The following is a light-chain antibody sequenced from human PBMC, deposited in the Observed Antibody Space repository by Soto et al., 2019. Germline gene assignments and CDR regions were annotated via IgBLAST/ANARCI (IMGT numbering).Light chain of an antibody. J-gene: IGKJ4*01. V-gene: IGKV1-9*01. CDR3: EEFNGKPST. CDR1: QGISNY. CDR2: AAS. Sequence: IEFPRFASLVSSCPRAQVNSTCMASQGISNYLGWYQQKPGKAHKLLIYAASTLQTGAPSRFSGGGSGTDFTLTITSLQPEDFATYYCEEFNGKPSTSGGGTKVDIK.